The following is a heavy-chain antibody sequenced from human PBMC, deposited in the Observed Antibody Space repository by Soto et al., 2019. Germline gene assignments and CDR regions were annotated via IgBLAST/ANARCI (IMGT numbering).Heavy chain of an antibody. CDR3: AREGLAPYYYYVLYG. CDR2: ISAYNGNT. CDR1: GYTFTSYG. V-gene: IGHV1-18*01. J-gene: IGHJ6*02. Sequence: ASVKVSCKASGYTFTSYGISWVRQAPGQGLEWMGWISAYNGNTNYAQKLQGRVTMTTDTSTSTAHMEVRSLRSDDTAVYYCAREGLAPYYYYVLYGWGQGTPVTVYS.